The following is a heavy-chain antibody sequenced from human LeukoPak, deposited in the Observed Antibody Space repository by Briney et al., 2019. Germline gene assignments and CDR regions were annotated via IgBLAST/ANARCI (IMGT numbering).Heavy chain of an antibody. V-gene: IGHV4-59*01. CDR3: ATSPEGVLGWFDP. J-gene: IGHJ5*02. D-gene: IGHD3-10*01. Sequence: VGYIYYSGRTNYNPSLKSRVTISVDTSKNQFSLKLSSVTAADTAVYYCATSPEGVLGWFDPWGQGTLVTVSS. CDR2: IYYSGRT.